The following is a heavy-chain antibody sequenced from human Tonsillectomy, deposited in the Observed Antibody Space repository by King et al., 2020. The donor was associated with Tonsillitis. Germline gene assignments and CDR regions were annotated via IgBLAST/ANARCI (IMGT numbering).Heavy chain of an antibody. CDR2: ISVYNGNT. Sequence: QLVRSGAEVKKPGASMKVSCKASGYTFTSYGISWVRQAPGQGLEWMGWISVYNGNTNYALKIQDRVTMTTDTSTSTAYMELRSLRSDDTAVYYCAREGHSSGWSRCCFDYWGQGTPVTVSS. D-gene: IGHD6-19*01. V-gene: IGHV1-18*04. CDR3: AREGHSSGWSRCCFDY. CDR1: GYTFTSYG. J-gene: IGHJ4*02.